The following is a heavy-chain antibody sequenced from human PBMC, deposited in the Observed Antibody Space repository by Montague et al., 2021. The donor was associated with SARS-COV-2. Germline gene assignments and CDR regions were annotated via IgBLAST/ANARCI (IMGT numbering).Heavy chain of an antibody. CDR1: GGSFSIYS. D-gene: IGHD2-15*01. Sequence: SETLSLTCAVHGGSFSIYSWNWVRQPPGKGLEWIGEIHHGGSTNYNPSLKSRVTISADTSKNQFSLKLTSVAAADTAVYYCARLGDGVVPSPILGVGQYDSYYYMDVWGKGTTVTVSS. V-gene: IGHV4-34*01. J-gene: IGHJ6*03. CDR2: IHHGGST. CDR3: ARLGDGVVPSPILGVGQYDSYYYMDV.